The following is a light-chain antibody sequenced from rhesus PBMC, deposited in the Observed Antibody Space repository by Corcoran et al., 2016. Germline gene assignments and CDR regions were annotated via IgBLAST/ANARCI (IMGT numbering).Light chain of an antibody. CDR3: LQYRSTPYS. V-gene: IGKV1-22*01. CDR2: KAS. Sequence: DIQMTQSPSSLSASIGDTVTITCQASQDVSSWFAWSQQKPGKAPKLLIYKASSLQSGVPSRFTGSGSGTDFTLTISSLQPEDFATYYCLQYRSTPYSFGQGTKVEIK. J-gene: IGKJ2*01. CDR1: QDVSSW.